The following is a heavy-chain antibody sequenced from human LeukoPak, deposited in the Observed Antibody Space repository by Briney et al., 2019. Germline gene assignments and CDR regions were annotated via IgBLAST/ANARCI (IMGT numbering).Heavy chain of an antibody. J-gene: IGHJ4*02. CDR3: ARVLRGGTYYFDY. D-gene: IGHD2-15*01. Sequence: SETLSLTCTVSGGSISSSSYSWGWIRQPPGKGLEWIGNIFYSGTTYYNPSLMSRVTISVDTSKNQFSLKMRSVTAADTAVYYCARVLRGGTYYFDYWGQGTLVTVSS. CDR2: IFYSGTT. V-gene: IGHV4-39*01. CDR1: GGSISSSSYS.